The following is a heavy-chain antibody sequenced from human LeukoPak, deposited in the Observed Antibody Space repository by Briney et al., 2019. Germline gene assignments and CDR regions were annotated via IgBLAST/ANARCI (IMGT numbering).Heavy chain of an antibody. D-gene: IGHD3-3*01. CDR2: INQDGNVK. Sequence: GGSLRLSCAASGFTFSSGWLSWVRQAPGKGLEWVANINQDGNVKYYVDSVKGRFTISRDNAKNSLYLQMNSLRAEDTAVYYCAREGDHYDFWSGPLAYYYYYYYMDVWGKGTTVTVSS. CDR3: AREGDHYDFWSGPLAYYYYYYYMDV. CDR1: GFTFSSGW. J-gene: IGHJ6*03. V-gene: IGHV3-7*01.